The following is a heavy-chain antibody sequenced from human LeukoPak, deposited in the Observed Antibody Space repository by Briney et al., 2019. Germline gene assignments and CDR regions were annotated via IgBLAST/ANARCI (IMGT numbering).Heavy chain of an antibody. J-gene: IGHJ4*02. CDR2: IYYSGST. V-gene: IGHV4-61*08. Sequence: SETLSLTCTVSGGSISSGGYYWSWIRQPPGKGLEWIGYIYYSGSTKYNPSLKSRVTISVDTSKNQFSLKLSSVTAADTAVYYCARGPPVGSSWSIDYWGQGTLVTVSS. D-gene: IGHD6-13*01. CDR1: GGSISSGGYY. CDR3: ARGPPVGSSWSIDY.